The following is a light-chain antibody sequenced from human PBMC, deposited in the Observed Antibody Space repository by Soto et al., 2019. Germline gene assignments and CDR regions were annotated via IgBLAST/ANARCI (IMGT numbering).Light chain of an antibody. CDR3: QQYGKLPRT. Sequence: EMVFTQSPGTLSLSPGERATLSCRASQSVSSSYLAWYQQKPGQAPRLLIFGASRRATGIPDRFSGSGSGTNFTLTISRLEPEDFAVYYCQQYGKLPRTFGQGTKVDIK. CDR2: GAS. V-gene: IGKV3-20*01. CDR1: QSVSSSY. J-gene: IGKJ1*01.